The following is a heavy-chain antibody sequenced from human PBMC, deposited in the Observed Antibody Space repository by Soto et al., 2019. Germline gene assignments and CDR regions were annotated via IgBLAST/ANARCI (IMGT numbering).Heavy chain of an antibody. CDR1: GFTFGDYA. Sequence: GGSLRLSCTASGFTFGDYAMSWVRQAPGKGLEWVGFIRSKAYGGTTEYAASVKGRFTISRDDSKSIAYLQMNSLKTEDTAVYYRARVSGHRKVVAPWDWGQGTLVTVSS. CDR3: ARVSGHRKVVAPWD. V-gene: IGHV3-49*04. CDR2: IRSKAYGGTT. J-gene: IGHJ4*02. D-gene: IGHD2-15*01.